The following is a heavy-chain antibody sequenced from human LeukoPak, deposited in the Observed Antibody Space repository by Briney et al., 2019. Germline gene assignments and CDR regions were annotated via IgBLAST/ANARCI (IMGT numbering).Heavy chain of an antibody. D-gene: IGHD6-13*01. Sequence: PGRSLRLSCAASGFTFSSYGMHWVRQAPGKGLEWVAVIWYDGSNKYYADSVKGRFTISRDNSKNTLYLQMNRLRAADTGVYYCARGTPGIAAAVDPWGQGTLVTVSS. CDR3: ARGTPGIAAAVDP. V-gene: IGHV3-33*01. J-gene: IGHJ5*02. CDR2: IWYDGSNK. CDR1: GFTFSSYG.